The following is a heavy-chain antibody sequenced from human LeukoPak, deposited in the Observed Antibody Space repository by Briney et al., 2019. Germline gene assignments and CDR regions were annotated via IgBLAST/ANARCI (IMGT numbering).Heavy chain of an antibody. J-gene: IGHJ4*02. Sequence: GGSLRLSCAASGFTFSRYWMHWIRQAPGEGLVWVSRIDEHGTTIDYADSVKDRFTISRDNAKNTLYLHMNSLRAEDTAMYYCARDVGGAGSHCGQGSLVTVSS. CDR2: IDEHGTTI. CDR3: ARDVGGAGSH. CDR1: GFTFSRYW. V-gene: IGHV3-74*01. D-gene: IGHD3-10*01.